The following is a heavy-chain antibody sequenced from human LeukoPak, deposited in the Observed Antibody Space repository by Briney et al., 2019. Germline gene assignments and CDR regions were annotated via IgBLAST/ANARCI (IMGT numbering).Heavy chain of an antibody. Sequence: GGSLRLPCAASGFTFSSYAMTWVRQAPGKGLEWVSAISGSGASTYYADSVKGRFTISRDNSKNTLYLQMNSLRAEDTAVYYCAKVTGVSGWNSDSWGQGTRVTVSS. CDR1: GFTFSSYA. D-gene: IGHD6-19*01. CDR3: AKVTGVSGWNSDS. J-gene: IGHJ4*02. V-gene: IGHV3-23*01. CDR2: ISGSGAST.